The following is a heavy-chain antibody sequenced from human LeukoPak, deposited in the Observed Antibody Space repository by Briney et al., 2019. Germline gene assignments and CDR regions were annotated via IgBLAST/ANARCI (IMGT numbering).Heavy chain of an antibody. J-gene: IGHJ3*02. Sequence: ASVKVSCKASGYTFTSYYMHWVRQAPGQGLEWMGIINPSGGTTSYAQKFQGRVTMTRDTSTSPVYMELSSLRSEDTAVYHCARVPIFGVGPLLDAFDIWGQGTMVTVSS. D-gene: IGHD3-3*02. V-gene: IGHV1-46*01. CDR2: INPSGGTT. CDR3: ARVPIFGVGPLLDAFDI. CDR1: GYTFTSYY.